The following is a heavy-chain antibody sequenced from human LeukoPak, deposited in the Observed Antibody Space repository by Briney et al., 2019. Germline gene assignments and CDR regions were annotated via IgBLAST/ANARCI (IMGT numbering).Heavy chain of an antibody. V-gene: IGHV3-23*01. CDR3: AKDVVVTAIHAFDI. J-gene: IGHJ3*02. Sequence: GGSLRLSCAASGFTFSSYAMSWVRQAPGKGLEWVSTINGGGVNTHYADSVGGRFTISRDNSKNTLFLQMNSLRDEDTAVYYCAKDVVVTAIHAFDIWGQGTMVTVSS. CDR2: INGGGVNT. CDR1: GFTFSSYA. D-gene: IGHD2-21*02.